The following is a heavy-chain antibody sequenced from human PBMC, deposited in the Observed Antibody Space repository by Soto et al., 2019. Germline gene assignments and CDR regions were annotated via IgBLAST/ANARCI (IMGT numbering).Heavy chain of an antibody. J-gene: IGHJ5*02. CDR1: GASISGFY. D-gene: IGHD1-1*01. CDR2: IYATGTT. V-gene: IGHV4-4*07. CDR3: VRDGTKTLRDWFDP. Sequence: SETLSLTCTVSGASISGFYWSWIRKSAGKGLEWIGRIYATGTTDCNPSLKSRVMMSVDTSKKQFSLKLRSVTAADTAVYYCVRDGTKTLRDWFDPWGQGISVTVSS.